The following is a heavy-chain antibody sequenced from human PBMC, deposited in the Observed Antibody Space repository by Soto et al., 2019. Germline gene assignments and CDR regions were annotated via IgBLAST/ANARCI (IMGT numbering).Heavy chain of an antibody. CDR3: AKSPGIVAKGTSHFDY. Sequence: GGSLRLSCAASGFTFSSYAMSWVRQAPGKGLEWVSAISGSGGSTYYADSVKGRFTISRDNSKNTLYLQMNSLRAEDTAVYYCAKSPGIVAKGTSHFDYWSQGTLVTVSS. CDR2: ISGSGGST. V-gene: IGHV3-23*01. D-gene: IGHD5-12*01. J-gene: IGHJ4*02. CDR1: GFTFSSYA.